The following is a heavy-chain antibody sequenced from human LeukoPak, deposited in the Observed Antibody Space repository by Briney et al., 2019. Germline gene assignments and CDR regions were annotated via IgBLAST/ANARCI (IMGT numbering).Heavy chain of an antibody. CDR3: ARYISEGWSGYYWWFDP. D-gene: IGHD3-3*01. J-gene: IGHJ5*02. CDR1: GYTFTGYY. CDR2: INPNSGGT. Sequence: ASVKVSCKASGYTFTGYYMHWVRQAPGQGLEWMGWINPNSGGTNYAQKFQGRVTMTRDTSISIAYMELSRLRSDDTAVYYCARYISEGWSGYYWWFDPWGQGTLVTVSS. V-gene: IGHV1-2*02.